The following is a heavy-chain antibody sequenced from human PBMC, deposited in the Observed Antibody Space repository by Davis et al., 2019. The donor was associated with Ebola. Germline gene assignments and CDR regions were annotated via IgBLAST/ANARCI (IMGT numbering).Heavy chain of an antibody. CDR2: INNHGTSA. J-gene: IGHJ6*02. CDR3: ARDRGGDNGMDV. CDR1: GFTFSTYS. V-gene: IGHV3-74*01. D-gene: IGHD5-24*01. Sequence: PGGSLRLSCAASGFTFSTYSMNWVRRAPGKGLVWVSSINNHGTSADYADSVKGRFTTSRDNAKSTLYLQMDGLRADDTAVYHCARDRGGDNGMDVWGQGTTVTVS.